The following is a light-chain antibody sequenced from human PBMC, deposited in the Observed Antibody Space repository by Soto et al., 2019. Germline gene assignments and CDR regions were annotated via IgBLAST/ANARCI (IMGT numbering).Light chain of an antibody. J-gene: IGKJ4*01. CDR1: QGIRNF. CDR2: AAS. CDR3: QHLNSYPRALA. Sequence: DIQLTQSPSFLSASVGDRVTITCRASQGIRNFLARYQQKLGKAPKLLIYAASTLESGVSLRFSGSGSGTEFTLTISNLQPEDFATYYCQHLNSYPRALAFGGGTKVEI. V-gene: IGKV1-9*01.